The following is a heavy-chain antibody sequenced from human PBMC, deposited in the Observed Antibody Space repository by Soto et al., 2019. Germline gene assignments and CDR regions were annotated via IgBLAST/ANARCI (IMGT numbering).Heavy chain of an antibody. CDR3: AHPPRSASWGISWYFDY. V-gene: IGHV2-5*01. CDR1: GFSLSTSGVG. CDR2: IYWNDDK. D-gene: IGHD6-13*01. J-gene: IGHJ4*02. Sequence: QITLKESGPTLVKPTQTLTLTCTFSGFSLSTSGVGVGWIRQPPGKALEWLALIYWNDDKRYSPSLKSRLTITKDTSKNQVVLTMTNMDPVDTATYYCAHPPRSASWGISWYFDYWGRGTLVTVSS.